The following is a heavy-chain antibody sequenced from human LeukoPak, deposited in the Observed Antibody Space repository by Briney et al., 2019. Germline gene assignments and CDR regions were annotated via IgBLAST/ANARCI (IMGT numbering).Heavy chain of an antibody. J-gene: IGHJ4*02. CDR2: IIPMLNKA. CDR3: ARCWSGGCFFDF. Sequence: SVKVSCKASGGTFSGYVISWVRQAPGQGLEWMGGIIPMLNKANYAQKFQGRVTVTTDESTSTANMELRSLRSEDTAIYYCARCWSGGCFFDFWAQGTLVTVSS. V-gene: IGHV1-69*05. CDR1: GGTFSGYV. D-gene: IGHD2-15*01.